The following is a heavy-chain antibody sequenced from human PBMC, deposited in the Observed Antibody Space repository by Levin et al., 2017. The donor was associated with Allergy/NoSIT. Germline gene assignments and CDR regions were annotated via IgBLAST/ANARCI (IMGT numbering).Heavy chain of an antibody. CDR3: TRVGSYFMESVEAFDI. CDR1: GFTFGDYA. Sequence: GGSLRLSCTASGFTFGDYAMSWFRQAPGKGLEWVGFIRSKAYGGTTEYAASVKGRFTISRDDSKSIAYLQMNSLKTEDTAVYYCTRVGSYFMESVEAFDIWGQGTMVTVSS. D-gene: IGHD1-26*01. CDR2: IRSKAYGGTT. V-gene: IGHV3-49*03. J-gene: IGHJ3*02.